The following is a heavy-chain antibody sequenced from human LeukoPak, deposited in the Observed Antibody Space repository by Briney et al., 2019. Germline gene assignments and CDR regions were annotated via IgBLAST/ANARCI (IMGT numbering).Heavy chain of an antibody. V-gene: IGHV3-74*01. CDR3: ARDIGYCSSTSCSHYYYGMDV. CDR1: GFTFSSYW. J-gene: IGHJ6*02. D-gene: IGHD2-2*01. Sequence: QSGGSLRLSCAASGFTFSSYWMHWVRHAPGKGLVWVSRINSDGSSTSHADSVKGRFTISRDNAKNTLYLQMNSLRAEDTAVYYCARDIGYCSSTSCSHYYYGMDVWGQGTTVTVSS. CDR2: INSDGSST.